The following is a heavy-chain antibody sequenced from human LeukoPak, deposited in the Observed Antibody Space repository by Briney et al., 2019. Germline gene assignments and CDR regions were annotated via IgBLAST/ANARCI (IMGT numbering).Heavy chain of an antibody. V-gene: IGHV3-74*03. CDR1: GFTFSRYW. J-gene: IGHJ3*02. CDR2: INSDGSSI. CDR3: AREPGATAAFDI. D-gene: IGHD1-26*01. Sequence: GGSLRLSCVASGFTFSRYWMHWVRQAPGKGLVWVSRINSDGSSITYADSVKGRFTISRDNAKNSLYLQINSLRAEDTAVYYCAREPGATAAFDIWGQGTMVTVSS.